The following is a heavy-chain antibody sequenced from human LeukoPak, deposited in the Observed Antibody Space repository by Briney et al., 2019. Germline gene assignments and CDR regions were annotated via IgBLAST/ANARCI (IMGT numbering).Heavy chain of an antibody. CDR1: GYTFTSYG. J-gene: IGHJ4*02. CDR2: ITPYNGNT. CDR3: ARDLMGGATGY. D-gene: IGHD1-26*01. Sequence: ASVKVSCKASGYTFTSYGIGLVRQAPGQGLEWMGWITPYNGNTNYVEKLQGRVTMTTDTSTSTAYMELRSLRSDDTAVYYCARDLMGGATGYRGQGTLVTVSS. V-gene: IGHV1-18*01.